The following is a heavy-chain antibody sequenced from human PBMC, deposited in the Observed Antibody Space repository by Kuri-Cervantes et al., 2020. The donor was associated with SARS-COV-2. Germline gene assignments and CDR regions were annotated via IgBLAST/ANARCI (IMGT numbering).Heavy chain of an antibody. CDR1: GGTFSSYA. V-gene: IGHV1-69*13. CDR3: ARDLSTVTIFSGGYGMDV. CDR2: IIPIFGTA. D-gene: IGHD4-17*01. J-gene: IGHJ6*02. Sequence: SVKVPCKASGGTFSSYAISWVRQAPGQGLEWMGGIIPIFGTANYAQKFQGRVTITADESTSTAYMELSSLRSEDTAVYYCARDLSTVTIFSGGYGMDVWGQGTTVTVSS.